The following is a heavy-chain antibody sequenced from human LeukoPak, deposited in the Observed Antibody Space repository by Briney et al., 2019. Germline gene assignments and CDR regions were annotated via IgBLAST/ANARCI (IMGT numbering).Heavy chain of an antibody. CDR1: GFTFSSYW. D-gene: IGHD3-3*01. CDR2: IKQDGSEK. V-gene: IGHV3-7*01. CDR3: ARAEYYDFWSGYYTHFDY. Sequence: GGSLRLSCAASGFTFSSYWMSWVRQAPGKGLEWVANIKQDGSEKYYVGSVKGRFTISRDNAKNSLYLQMNSLRAEDTAVYYCARAEYYDFWSGYYTHFDYWGQGTLVTVSS. J-gene: IGHJ4*02.